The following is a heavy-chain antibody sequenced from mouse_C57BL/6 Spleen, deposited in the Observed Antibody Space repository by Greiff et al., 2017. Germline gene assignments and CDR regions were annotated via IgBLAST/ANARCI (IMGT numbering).Heavy chain of an antibody. V-gene: IGHV5-17*01. CDR2: ISSGSSTI. CDR3: ASSTVVEGRYFDV. J-gene: IGHJ1*03. Sequence: EVQLVESGGGLVKPGGSLKLSCAASGFTFSDYGMPWVRQAPEKGLEWVAYISSGSSTIYYADTVKGRFTISRDNAKNTLFLEMTSLRSEDTAMYYCASSTVVEGRYFDVGGTGTTVTVSS. D-gene: IGHD1-1*01. CDR1: GFTFSDYG.